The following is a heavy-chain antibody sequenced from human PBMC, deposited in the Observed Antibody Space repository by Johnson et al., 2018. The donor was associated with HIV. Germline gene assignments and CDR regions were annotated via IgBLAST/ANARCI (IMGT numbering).Heavy chain of an antibody. V-gene: IGHV3-15*01. Sequence: MQLVESGGCLVKPGGSLRLSCAASGFTFSNAWMSWVRQAPGKGLEWVGRIKSKTDGGTTDYAAPVKGRFTISRDDSKNTLYLQMNSLKTEDSAVYYCTTGRPSSAAFDIWGQGTMVTVSS. CDR1: GFTFSNAW. CDR2: IKSKTDGGTT. CDR3: TTGRPSSAAFDI. J-gene: IGHJ3*02.